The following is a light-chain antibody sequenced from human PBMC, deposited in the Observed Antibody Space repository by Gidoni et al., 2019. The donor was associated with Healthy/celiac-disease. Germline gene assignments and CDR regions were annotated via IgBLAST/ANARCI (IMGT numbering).Light chain of an antibody. J-gene: IGKJ2*01. CDR1: QSISSY. CDR2: AAS. Sequence: DIKMTQSPSSLSASVGDRVTITCRASQSISSYLNWYQQKPGKAPKLLIYAASSLQSGVPSRFSGSGPGTDFTLTISSLQPEDFATYYCQQSYSTPRTFGQGTKLEIK. V-gene: IGKV1-39*01. CDR3: QQSYSTPRT.